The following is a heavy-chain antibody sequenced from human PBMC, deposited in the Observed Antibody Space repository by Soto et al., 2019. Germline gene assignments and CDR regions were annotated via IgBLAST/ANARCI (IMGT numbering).Heavy chain of an antibody. CDR2: ISAYNGNT. Sequence: GASVKVSCKASGYTFSNYGISWVRQAPGQGLEWMGWISAYNGNTNYAQKFQGRVTMTTDTSTSTAYMELRSLRSDDTAVYYCASRSGQLPYYFDYRGQGTLVTVSS. CDR1: GYTFSNYG. V-gene: IGHV1-18*01. D-gene: IGHD6-6*01. J-gene: IGHJ4*02. CDR3: ASRSGQLPYYFDY.